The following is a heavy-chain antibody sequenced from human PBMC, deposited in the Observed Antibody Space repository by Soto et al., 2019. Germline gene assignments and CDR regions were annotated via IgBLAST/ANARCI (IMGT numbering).Heavy chain of an antibody. CDR1: GGSISSSSYY. Sequence: SETLSLTCTVSGGSISSSSYYWGWIRQPPGKGLEWIGSIYYSGSTYYNPSLKSRVTISVDTSKNQFSLKLSSVTAADTAVYYCASANSGYDYGRNWFDPWGQGTLVTVSS. J-gene: IGHJ5*02. CDR2: IYYSGST. CDR3: ASANSGYDYGRNWFDP. D-gene: IGHD5-12*01. V-gene: IGHV4-39*01.